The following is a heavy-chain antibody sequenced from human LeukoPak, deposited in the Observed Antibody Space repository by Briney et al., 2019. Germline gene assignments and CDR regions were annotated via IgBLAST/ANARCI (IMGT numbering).Heavy chain of an antibody. CDR1: GFTFSTYE. Sequence: GGSLRLSCAASGFTFSTYEMNWVRQAPGEGMEWVSYISNSGSYIQYADSVKGRFTISRDKAKNSLYLQMDSLRAEDTAVYYCTRDHVGATVEFDSWGQGTLVTVSS. V-gene: IGHV3-48*03. CDR2: ISNSGSYI. J-gene: IGHJ4*02. D-gene: IGHD1-26*01. CDR3: TRDHVGATVEFDS.